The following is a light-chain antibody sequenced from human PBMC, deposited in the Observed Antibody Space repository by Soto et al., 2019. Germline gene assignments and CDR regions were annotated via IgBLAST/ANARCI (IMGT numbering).Light chain of an antibody. CDR2: GAS. CDR3: QQYGSSPRT. V-gene: IGKV3-20*01. Sequence: EIVLTQSPGTLSLSPGERATLSCRASQSVSSSYLAWYQQKLGQAPRLLIYGASSRATGIPDRFSGRGSGTDFTLTISRLEPEDFAVYYCQQYGSSPRTFGQGTTVEI. J-gene: IGKJ1*01. CDR1: QSVSSSY.